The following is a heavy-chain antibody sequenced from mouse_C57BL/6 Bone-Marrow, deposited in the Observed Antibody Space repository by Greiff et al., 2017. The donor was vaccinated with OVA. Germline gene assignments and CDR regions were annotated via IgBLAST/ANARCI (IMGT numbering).Heavy chain of an antibody. CDR3: TRGDDYDFAY. V-gene: IGHV5-9-1*02. CDR2: ISSGGDYI. D-gene: IGHD2-4*01. CDR1: GFTFSSYA. J-gene: IGHJ3*01. Sequence: EVKVEESGEGLVKPGGSLKLSCAASGFTFSSYAMSWVRQTPEKRLEWVAYISSGGDYIYYADTVKGRFTISRDNARNTLYLQMSSLKSEDTAMYYCTRGDDYDFAYWGQGTLVTVSA.